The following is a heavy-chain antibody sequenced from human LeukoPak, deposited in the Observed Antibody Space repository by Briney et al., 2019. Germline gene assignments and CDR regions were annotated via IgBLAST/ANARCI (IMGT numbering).Heavy chain of an antibody. D-gene: IGHD5-18*01. CDR2: IRYDGSNK. Sequence: GGSLRLSCAASGFTFSSYGMHWVRQAPGKGLEWVAFIRYDGSNKYYADSVKGGFTISGDNSKNTLYLQMNSLRAEDTAVYYCAKRDTAMVNFDPWGQGTLVTVSA. CDR3: AKRDTAMVNFDP. V-gene: IGHV3-30*02. J-gene: IGHJ5*02. CDR1: GFTFSSYG.